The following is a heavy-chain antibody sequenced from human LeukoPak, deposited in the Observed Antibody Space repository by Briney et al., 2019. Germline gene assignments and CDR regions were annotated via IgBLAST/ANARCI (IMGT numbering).Heavy chain of an antibody. Sequence: NPSETLSLTCTVSGGSISSYYWSWIRQPPGKGLEWIGYIYYSGSTNYNPSLKSRVTISVDTSKNQFSLKLSSVTAADTALYYCAKGRDGYNYFDYWGQGTLATVSS. CDR2: IYYSGST. CDR3: AKGRDGYNYFDY. CDR1: GGSISSYY. V-gene: IGHV4-59*01. J-gene: IGHJ4*02. D-gene: IGHD5-24*01.